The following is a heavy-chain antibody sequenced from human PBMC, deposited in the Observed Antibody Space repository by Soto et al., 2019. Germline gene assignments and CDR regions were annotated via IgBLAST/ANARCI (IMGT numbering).Heavy chain of an antibody. CDR1: SVSNAW. CDR3: TTLIIPN. J-gene: IGHJ4*02. D-gene: IGHD3-3*01. Sequence: SVSNAWMNWVRQAPGKGLEWVGRTKSKTDGGTTDYAAPVKGRFTISRDDSKNTLYLQMNSLKTEDTAVYYCTTLIIPNWGQGTLVTVSS. CDR2: TKSKTDGGTT. V-gene: IGHV3-15*07.